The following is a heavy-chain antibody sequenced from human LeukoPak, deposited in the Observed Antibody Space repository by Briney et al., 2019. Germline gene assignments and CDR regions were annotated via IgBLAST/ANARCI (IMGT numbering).Heavy chain of an antibody. J-gene: IGHJ5*02. CDR3: ARVGRGAVTSNWFDP. CDR1: VGSIKYYN. D-gene: IGHD4-17*01. Sequence: SETLSLTCTEPVGSIKYYNWACIRQAPGEGLEWIGYISNSGTTDYNPSLKSRVTMSVDTSKNEFSLKLTSVTAADTAIYYCARVGRGAVTSNWFDPWGQGTLVTVSS. V-gene: IGHV4-59*01. CDR2: ISNSGTT.